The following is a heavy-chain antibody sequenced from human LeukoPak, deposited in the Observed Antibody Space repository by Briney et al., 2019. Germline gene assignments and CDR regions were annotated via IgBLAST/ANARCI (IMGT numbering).Heavy chain of an antibody. D-gene: IGHD6-13*01. J-gene: IGHJ4*02. CDR2: IRYDGSNK. V-gene: IGHV3-30*02. CDR1: GFTFSSYG. Sequence: PGGSLRLSCAASGFTFSSYGMHWVRQAPGKGLEWVAFIRYDGSNKYYADSVRGRFTISRDNSKNTLYLQMNSLRAEDTAVYYCAKGVLIAAVTYFDYWGQGTLVTVSS. CDR3: AKGVLIAAVTYFDY.